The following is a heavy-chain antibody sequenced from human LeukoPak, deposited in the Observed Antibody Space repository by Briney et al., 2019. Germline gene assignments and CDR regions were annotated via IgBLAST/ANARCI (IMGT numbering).Heavy chain of an antibody. CDR2: INPNTGGT. D-gene: IGHD5-24*01. CDR3: ARRGGPRDNAFDI. Sequence: ASVKLSCTASGYTFTDYYMHWVRQAPGQGLEWMGWINPNTGGTNYAQIFQGRVTMTRDTSISTAYMELTGLRSDDTAVYFCARRGGPRDNAFDIWGQGTMVTVSS. V-gene: IGHV1-2*02. J-gene: IGHJ3*02. CDR1: GYTFTDYY.